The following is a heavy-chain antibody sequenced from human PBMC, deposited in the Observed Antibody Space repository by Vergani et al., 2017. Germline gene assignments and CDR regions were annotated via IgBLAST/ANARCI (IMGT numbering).Heavy chain of an antibody. V-gene: IGHV2-26*01. CDR3: AHRDIFDDNYEYFDY. CDR2: MFSNDVK. D-gene: IGHD4-11*01. Sequence: QVTLKESGPVLVKPTETLTLTCTVSGFSLTNGRMGVSWIRQPPGKPLEWLVTMFSNDVKSYSASLKNRLTISKDPSKSQVVLSMTNMDPVDAGTYYCAHRDIFDDNYEYFDYWGPGTLVTVSS. CDR1: GFSLTNGRMG. J-gene: IGHJ4*02.